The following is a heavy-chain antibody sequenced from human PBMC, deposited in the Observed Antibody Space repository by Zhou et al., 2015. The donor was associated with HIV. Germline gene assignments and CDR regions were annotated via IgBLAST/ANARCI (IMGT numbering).Heavy chain of an antibody. Sequence: DVQLVESGGGLVQPGRSLRLSCAASGFRFEHYAMHWVRQAPGKGLEWVSGISWNSGSIGYADSVKGRFTISRDNAKNSLYLQMNSLRAEDMALYYCAKEASGYSYGYAGAFDIWGQGTMVTVSS. CDR3: AKEASGYSYGYAGAFDI. CDR1: GFRFEHYA. D-gene: IGHD5-18*01. V-gene: IGHV3-9*03. CDR2: ISWNSGSI. J-gene: IGHJ3*02.